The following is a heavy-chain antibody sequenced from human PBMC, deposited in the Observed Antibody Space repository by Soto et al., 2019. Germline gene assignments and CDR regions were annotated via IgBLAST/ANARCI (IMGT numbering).Heavy chain of an antibody. CDR1: GGSISSGGYY. V-gene: IGHV4-31*03. Sequence: PPETLSLTCTVSGGSISSGGYYWSWIRQHPGKGLEWIGYIYYSGSTYYNPSLKSRVTISVDTPKNQFSLKLSSVTAADTAVYCCARVPAATPGPFDYRGQGTLVTVSS. CDR3: ARVPAATPGPFDY. CDR2: IYYSGST. J-gene: IGHJ4*02. D-gene: IGHD2-2*01.